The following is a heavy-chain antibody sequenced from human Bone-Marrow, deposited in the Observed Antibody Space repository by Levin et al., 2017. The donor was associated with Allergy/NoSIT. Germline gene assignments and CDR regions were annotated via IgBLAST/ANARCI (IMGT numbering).Heavy chain of an antibody. CDR3: ASGCGGDCYS. V-gene: IGHV3-30*04. CDR1: GFSFFGYA. CDR2: ISHDGSGK. D-gene: IGHD2-21*02. J-gene: IGHJ4*02. Sequence: GESLKISCAASGFSFFGYAVHWVRQAPGKGLEWVSLISHDGSGKYYADSVKGRFTISRDKSEKILVLQMNSLRPDDTAIYYCASGCGGDCYSWGQGTLVTVSS.